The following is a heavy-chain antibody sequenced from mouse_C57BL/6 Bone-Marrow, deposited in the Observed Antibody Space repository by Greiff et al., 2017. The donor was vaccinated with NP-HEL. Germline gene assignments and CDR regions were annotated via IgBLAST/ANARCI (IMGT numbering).Heavy chain of an antibody. CDR2: INPSTGGT. V-gene: IGHV1-42*01. CDR1: GYSFTGYY. CDR3: ARRRGDHDYFDY. J-gene: IGHJ2*01. Sequence: EVQLKESGPELVKPGASVKISCKASGYSFTGYYMNWVKQSPEKSLEWIGEINPSTGGTTYNQKFKAKATLTVDKSSSTAYMQLKSLTSEDSAVYYCARRRGDHDYFDYWGQGTTLTVSS.